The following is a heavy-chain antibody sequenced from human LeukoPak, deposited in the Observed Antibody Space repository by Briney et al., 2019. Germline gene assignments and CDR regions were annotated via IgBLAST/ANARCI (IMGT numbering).Heavy chain of an antibody. V-gene: IGHV2-5*02. D-gene: IGHD3-10*01. CDR2: IYWDDDK. Sequence: AFGPTLVKPTQTLTLTCTFSGFSLSTSGVGVGWIRQPPGKALEWLALIYWDDDKRYSPSLKSRLTITKDTSKNQVVLTMTNMDPVDTATYYCARNLMVRGVMRFDYWSQGTLVTVSS. J-gene: IGHJ4*02. CDR3: ARNLMVRGVMRFDY. CDR1: GFSLSTSGVG.